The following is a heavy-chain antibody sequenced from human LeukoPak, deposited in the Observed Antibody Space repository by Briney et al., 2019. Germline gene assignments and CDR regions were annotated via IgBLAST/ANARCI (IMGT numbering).Heavy chain of an antibody. CDR3: ARGRASGLDY. V-gene: IGHV1-2*06. J-gene: IGHJ4*02. CDR1: GYTFTGYY. Sequence: GASVKVSCKASGYTFTGYYMHWVRQAPAQGLEWMGQINPNSGGTDYAQKFQGRVTMTRDTSISTAYMELTRLTSDDTAVYYCARGRASGLDYWGQGTLVTVSS. CDR2: INPNSGGT. D-gene: IGHD6-13*01.